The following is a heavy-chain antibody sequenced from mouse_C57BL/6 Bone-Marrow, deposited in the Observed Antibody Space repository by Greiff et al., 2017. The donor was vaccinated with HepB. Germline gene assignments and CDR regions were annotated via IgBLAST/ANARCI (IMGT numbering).Heavy chain of an antibody. D-gene: IGHD1-1*01. CDR3: TRWYYGSSPNWYFDV. J-gene: IGHJ1*03. CDR1: GYAFSSSW. CDR2: IYPGDGDT. Sequence: QVQLQQSGPELVKPGASVKISCKASGYAFSSSWMNWVKQRPGKGLEWIGRIYPGDGDTNYNGKFKGKATLTADKSSSTAYMQLSSLTSEDSAVYFCTRWYYGSSPNWYFDVWGTGTTVTVSS. V-gene: IGHV1-82*01.